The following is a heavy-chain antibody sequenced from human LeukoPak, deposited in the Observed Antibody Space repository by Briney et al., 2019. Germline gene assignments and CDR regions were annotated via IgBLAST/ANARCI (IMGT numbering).Heavy chain of an antibody. J-gene: IGHJ4*02. D-gene: IGHD6-13*01. CDR3: ARENPGYSSTWYYFDY. CDR1: GGSISSGGYY. Sequence: SETLSLTCTVSGGSISSGGYYWSWIRQPPGKGLEWIGYIYHSGSTYYNPSLKSRVTISVDRSKNQFSLKLSSVTAADTAVYYCARENPGYSSTWYYFDYWGQGTLVTVSS. V-gene: IGHV4-30-2*01. CDR2: IYHSGST.